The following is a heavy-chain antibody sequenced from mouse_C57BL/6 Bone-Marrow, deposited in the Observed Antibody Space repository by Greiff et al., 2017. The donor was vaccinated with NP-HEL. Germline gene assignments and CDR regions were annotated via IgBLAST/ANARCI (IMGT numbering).Heavy chain of an antibody. Sequence: QVQLKQSGAELVRPGTSVKVSCKASGYAFTNYLIEWVKQRPGQGLEWIGVINPGSGGTNYNEKFKGKATLTADKSSSTAYMQLSSLTSEDSAVYFCARGLGPHWYFDVWGTGTTVTVSS. CDR2: INPGSGGT. J-gene: IGHJ1*03. CDR1: GYAFTNYL. CDR3: ARGLGPHWYFDV. V-gene: IGHV1-54*01. D-gene: IGHD3-3*01.